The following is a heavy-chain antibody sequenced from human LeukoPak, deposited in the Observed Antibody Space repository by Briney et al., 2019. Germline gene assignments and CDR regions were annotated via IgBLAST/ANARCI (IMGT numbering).Heavy chain of an antibody. J-gene: IGHJ5*02. CDR3: ARSYSSGWYKWFDP. CDR2: ISAYNGNT. D-gene: IGHD6-19*01. CDR1: GYTFTSYG. Sequence: ASVKVSCKASGYTFTSYGISWVRQALGQGLEWMGWISAYNGNTNYAQKLQGRVTMTTDTSTSTAYMELRSLRSDDTAVYYCARSYSSGWYKWFDPWGQGTLVTVSS. V-gene: IGHV1-18*01.